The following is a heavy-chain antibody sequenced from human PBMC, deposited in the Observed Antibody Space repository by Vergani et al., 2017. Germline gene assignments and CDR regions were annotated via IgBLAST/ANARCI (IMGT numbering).Heavy chain of an antibody. CDR3: ARLSGYYAMTLDY. D-gene: IGHD3-22*01. CDR1: GGSISSGGYS. J-gene: IGHJ4*02. CDR2: IYHSGST. Sequence: QLQLQESGSGLVKPSQTLSITCAVSGGSISSGGYSWSWIRQPPGKGLEWIGYIYHSGSTYYNPSLKSRVTISVDRSKNQFSLKLSSVTAADTAVYYCARLSGYYAMTLDYWGQGTLVTVSS. V-gene: IGHV4-30-2*01.